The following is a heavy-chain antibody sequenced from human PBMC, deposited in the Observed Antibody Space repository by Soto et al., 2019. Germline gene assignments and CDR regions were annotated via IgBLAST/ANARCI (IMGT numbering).Heavy chain of an antibody. V-gene: IGHV4-31*03. CDR3: ARGGYGDYGDGLACDY. J-gene: IGHJ4*02. CDR2: IYYSGST. D-gene: IGHD4-17*01. Sequence: QVQLQESGPGLVKPSQTLSLTCTVSGGSISSGGYYWSWIRQHPGKGLEWIGYIYYSGSTYYNPSLKSRVTISVDTSKNQFSLKLSSVTAADTAVYYCARGGYGDYGDGLACDYWGQGTLVTVSS. CDR1: GGSISSGGYY.